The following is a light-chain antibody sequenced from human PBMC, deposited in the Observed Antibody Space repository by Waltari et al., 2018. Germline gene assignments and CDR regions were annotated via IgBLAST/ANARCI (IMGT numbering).Light chain of an antibody. CDR3: NSYTGSSSWV. CDR2: DVY. CDR1: SRDIGFFNY. Sequence: QSALTQPASVSGSPGQSITIPRTGTSRDIGFFNYVPWYQQPPGKAPQLIIYDVYERPSGVSNRFSGSKSGNTASLTISGLQAEDEADYYCNSYTGSSSWVFGGGTKLTVL. J-gene: IGLJ3*02. V-gene: IGLV2-14*03.